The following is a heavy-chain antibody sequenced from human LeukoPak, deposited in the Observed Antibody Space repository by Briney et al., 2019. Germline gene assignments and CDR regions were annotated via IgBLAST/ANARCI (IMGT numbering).Heavy chain of an antibody. J-gene: IGHJ3*02. Sequence: PGGSLRLSCAASGFTFSSYAMSWVRQAPGKGLEWVSAISGSGGSTYYADSVKGRFTISRDNAKNTLYLQMNSLRAEDTAVYYCARRSSGWHDAFDIWGQGTMVTVSS. CDR2: ISGSGGST. CDR3: ARRSSGWHDAFDI. CDR1: GFTFSSYA. V-gene: IGHV3-23*01. D-gene: IGHD6-19*01.